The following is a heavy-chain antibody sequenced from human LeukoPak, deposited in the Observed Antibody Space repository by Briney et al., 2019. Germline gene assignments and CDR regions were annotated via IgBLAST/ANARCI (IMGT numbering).Heavy chain of an antibody. CDR2: IYYSGST. D-gene: IGHD3-3*01. CDR1: GVSISSAGYY. Sequence: SETLSLTCTVSGVSISSAGYYWGWIRQHPGKGLEWIGHIYYSGSTYYNPSLKSRVTISVDTSKSQFSLRLRSATAADTAVYYCARSRSGHYGDVDCWGQGTLVTVSS. J-gene: IGHJ4*02. CDR3: ARSRSGHYGDVDC. V-gene: IGHV4-31*03.